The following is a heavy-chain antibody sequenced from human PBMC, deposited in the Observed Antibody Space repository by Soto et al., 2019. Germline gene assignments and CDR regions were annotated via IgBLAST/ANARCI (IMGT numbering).Heavy chain of an antibody. J-gene: IGHJ4*02. CDR1: GYTFTSYG. D-gene: IGHD5-12*01. V-gene: IGHV1-18*01. Sequence: ASVKVSCKASGYTFTSYGISWVRQAPGQGLEWMGWISAYNGNTNYAQKLQGRVTMTTDTSTSTAYMELRSLRSDDTAVYYCARHMKKGRDGYTSFDYWGQGTQVTVSS. CDR2: ISAYNGNT. CDR3: ARHMKKGRDGYTSFDY.